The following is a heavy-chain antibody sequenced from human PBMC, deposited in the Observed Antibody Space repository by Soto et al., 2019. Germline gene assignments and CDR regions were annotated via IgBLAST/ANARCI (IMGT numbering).Heavy chain of an antibody. D-gene: IGHD3-3*01. CDR1: GGSISSYY. CDR3: ARGSTIFGVVIPNYYYYGMDV. V-gene: IGHV4-59*08. CDR2: IYYSGST. J-gene: IGHJ6*02. Sequence: PSETLSLTCTVSGGSISSYYWSWIRQPPGKGLEWIGYIYYSGSTYYNPSLKSRVTISVDTSKNQFSLKLSSVTAADTAVYYCARGSTIFGVVIPNYYYYGMDVWGQGTTVTVSS.